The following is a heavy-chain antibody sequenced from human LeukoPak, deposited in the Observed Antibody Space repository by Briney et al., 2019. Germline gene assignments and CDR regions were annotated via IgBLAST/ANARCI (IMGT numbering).Heavy chain of an antibody. V-gene: IGHV3-74*01. CDR1: GFTFSSYW. J-gene: IGHJ6*03. CDR2: INSDGSST. Sequence: GSLRLSCAASGFTFSSYWMHWVRQAPGKGLVWVSRINSDGSSTSYADSVKGRFTISRDNAKNTLYLQMNSLRAEDTAVYYCARGSGYDSNYYYYMDVWGKGTTVTVSS. CDR3: ARGSGYDSNYYYYMDV. D-gene: IGHD5-12*01.